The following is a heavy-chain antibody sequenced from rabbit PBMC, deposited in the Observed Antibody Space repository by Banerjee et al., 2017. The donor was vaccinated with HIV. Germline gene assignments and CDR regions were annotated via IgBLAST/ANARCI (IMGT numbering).Heavy chain of an antibody. V-gene: IGHV1S45*01. CDR3: ASDLDGLIGWNFGW. CDR1: GFSFSSNW. CDR2: IDISDGDT. J-gene: IGHJ4*01. D-gene: IGHD4-1*01. Sequence: LEESGVGLVKPGGTLTLTCTVSGFSFSSNWICWVRHAPGKGLEWIACIDISDGDTDYANWPNGRFTLSKASSTTVTLQMPSLTAADTATYFFASDLDGLIGWNFGWWGPGTLATLS.